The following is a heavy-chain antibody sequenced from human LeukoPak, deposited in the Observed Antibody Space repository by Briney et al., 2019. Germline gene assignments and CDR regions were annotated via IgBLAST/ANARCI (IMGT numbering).Heavy chain of an antibody. Sequence: SGTLSLTCDVSGGSITQTNYWPWVRQPPGKGLEWIGEVNLQGSTNYNPSLMGRVAISVDTSENHVSLQLTSVTAADTAVYYCAREGGPYRPLDYSGQGTLVTVS. CDR2: VNLQGST. D-gene: IGHD3-16*01. CDR1: GGSITQTNY. CDR3: AREGGPYRPLDY. V-gene: IGHV4-4*02. J-gene: IGHJ4*02.